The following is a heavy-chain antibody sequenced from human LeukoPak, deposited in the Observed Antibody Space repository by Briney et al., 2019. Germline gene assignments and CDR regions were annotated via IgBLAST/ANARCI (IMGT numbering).Heavy chain of an antibody. CDR3: ARDGDIVVVTATLDY. V-gene: IGHV3-11*04. Sequence: GGSLRLSRAASGFTFSDYYMSWIRQAPGKGLEWVSYISSSGSTIYYADSVKGRFTISRDNAKNSLYLQMNSLRAEDTAVYYCARDGDIVVVTATLDYWGQGTLVTVSS. CDR2: ISSSGSTI. J-gene: IGHJ4*02. CDR1: GFTFSDYY. D-gene: IGHD2-21*02.